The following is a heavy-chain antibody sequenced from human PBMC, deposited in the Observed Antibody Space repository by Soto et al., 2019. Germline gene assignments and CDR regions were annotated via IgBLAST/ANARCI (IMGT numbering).Heavy chain of an antibody. V-gene: IGHV4-4*02. CDR2: VNQGGNT. J-gene: IGHJ4*02. D-gene: IGHD6-19*01. CDR1: GGSISSSNW. CDR3: ARRKWLPTYFFDY. Sequence: QVQLQESGPGLVTPSGTLSLTCAVSGGSISSSNWWTWLRQPPGKGLEWIGEVNQGGNTNYNPSLESRVTRSLHKTKNQFSLKLNSVTAADTAVYYCARRKWLPTYFFDYWGQGTLVTVSS.